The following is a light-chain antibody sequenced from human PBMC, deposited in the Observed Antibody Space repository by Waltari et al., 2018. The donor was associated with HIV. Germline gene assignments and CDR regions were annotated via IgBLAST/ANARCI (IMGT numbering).Light chain of an antibody. V-gene: IGKV1-39*01. CDR2: RAS. CDR3: LQTYNPPLT. CDR1: ENINNF. J-gene: IGKJ3*01. Sequence: DIQMTQYPFFLSASVGDRVTVTCRASENINNFVNWFQQKPGRAPNLLIYRASTLQRGVPPRFSGRGSGTDFTLTISSLQPEDFAIYYCLQTYNPPLTFGPGTKVEIK.